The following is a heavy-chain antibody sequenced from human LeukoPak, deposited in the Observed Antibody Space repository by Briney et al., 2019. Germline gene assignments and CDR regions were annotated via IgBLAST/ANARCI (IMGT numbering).Heavy chain of an antibody. CDR3: ARDGGSGSPHLSYYYYGMDI. CDR1: GFTVSITY. D-gene: IGHD3-10*01. J-gene: IGHJ6*02. Sequence: GGSLRLSCAASGFTVSITYMTWVRQAPGKGLEWVSFIYNGDTTYYADSVKGRFTISRGTSENTLYLQMNNLRVEDTAVYYCARDGGSGSPHLSYYYYGMDIWGQGTTVTVPS. CDR2: IYNGDTT. V-gene: IGHV3-53*01.